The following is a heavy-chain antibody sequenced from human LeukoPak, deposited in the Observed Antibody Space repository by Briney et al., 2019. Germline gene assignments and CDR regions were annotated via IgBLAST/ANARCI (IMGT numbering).Heavy chain of an antibody. CDR1: GGTFSSYA. CDR3: AREGVGWGSDY. Sequence: ASVKVSCKASGGTFSSYAISWVRQAPGQGLEWMGWISAYNGNTNYAQKLQGRVTMTTDTSTSTAYMELRSLRSDDTAVYYCAREGVGWGSDYWGQGTLVTVSS. J-gene: IGHJ4*02. CDR2: ISAYNGNT. V-gene: IGHV1-18*01. D-gene: IGHD1-26*01.